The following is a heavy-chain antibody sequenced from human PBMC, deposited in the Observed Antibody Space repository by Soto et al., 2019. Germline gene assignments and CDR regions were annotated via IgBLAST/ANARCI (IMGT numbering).Heavy chain of an antibody. D-gene: IGHD3-10*01. V-gene: IGHV4-31*02. CDR2: IYYSGVT. J-gene: IGHJ5*02. CDR3: ARDLRGRGSGRFDP. Sequence: WTWIRQHPGKGLEWIGYIYYSGVTYYNPSLKSRVTISVDTSKNQFSLKLSSVTAADTAMYYCARDLRGRGSGRFDPWGQGTLVTFSS.